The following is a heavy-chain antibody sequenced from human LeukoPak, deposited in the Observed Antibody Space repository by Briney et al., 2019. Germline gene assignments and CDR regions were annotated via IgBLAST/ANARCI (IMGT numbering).Heavy chain of an antibody. Sequence: SEALSLTCPVSGGSISSHYWSWIRPPPGKGREWIGYIYYSGSTNYNPSLKSRVTISVDTSKNQFSLKLSSVTAADTAVYYCARCSSGRTVFDPWGQGTLVTVSS. J-gene: IGHJ5*02. CDR3: ARCSSGRTVFDP. V-gene: IGHV4-59*11. CDR2: IYYSGST. D-gene: IGHD6-19*01. CDR1: GGSISSHY.